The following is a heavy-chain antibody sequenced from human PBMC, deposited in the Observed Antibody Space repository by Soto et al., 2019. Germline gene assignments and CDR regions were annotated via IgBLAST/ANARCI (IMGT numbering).Heavy chain of an antibody. D-gene: IGHD3-22*01. CDR3: ARHGGSGYYYVSSYFDY. Sequence: SETLSLTCTVSGGSISSSSYYWGWIRQPPGKGLEWIGSIYYSGSTYYNPSLKSRVTISVDTSKNQFSLKLSSVTAADTAVYYCARHGGSGYYYVSSYFDYWGQGTLVTVSS. CDR1: GGSISSSSYY. V-gene: IGHV4-39*01. CDR2: IYYSGST. J-gene: IGHJ4*02.